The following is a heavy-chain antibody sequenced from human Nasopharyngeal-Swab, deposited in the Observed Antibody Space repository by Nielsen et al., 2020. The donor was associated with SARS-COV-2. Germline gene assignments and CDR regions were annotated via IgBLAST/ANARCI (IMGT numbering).Heavy chain of an antibody. D-gene: IGHD1-26*01. Sequence: GGSLTLSCPASGFSFSDHFMDWVRQPPGKGLEWVGRIRSKGHSYTTDYAASVKGRFVITGDDSENSLYLQMNSLKTEDTAVYYCASDISGNTQLQTTDEPWGQGTMVTVSS. CDR2: IRSKGHSYTT. CDR1: GFSFSDHF. CDR3: ASDISGNTQLQTTDEP. V-gene: IGHV3-72*01. J-gene: IGHJ3*01.